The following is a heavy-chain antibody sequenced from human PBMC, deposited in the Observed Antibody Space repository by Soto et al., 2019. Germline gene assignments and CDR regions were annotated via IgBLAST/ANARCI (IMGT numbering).Heavy chain of an antibody. CDR1: GFSLSTSGVG. CDR2: IYWNDDK. Sequence: GPTLVNPTQTLTLTCTFSGFSLSTSGVGVGWIRQPPGKALEWLALIYWNDDKRYSPSLKSRLTITKDTSKNQVVLTMTNMDPVDTATYYCAHRVTYYYDSSGYYWSDPWGQGTLVTVSS. CDR3: AHRVTYYYDSSGYYWSDP. D-gene: IGHD3-22*01. J-gene: IGHJ5*02. V-gene: IGHV2-5*01.